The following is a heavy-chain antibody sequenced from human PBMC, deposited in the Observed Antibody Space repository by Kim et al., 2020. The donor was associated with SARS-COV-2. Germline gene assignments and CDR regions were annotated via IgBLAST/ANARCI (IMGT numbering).Heavy chain of an antibody. V-gene: IGHV3-30*01. CDR3: ARGLSSSPDYYYGMDV. D-gene: IGHD6-6*01. Sequence: MKGRLTISRDNSKNTLYLQMNSLRAEDTAVYYCARGLSSSPDYYYGMDVWGQGTTVTVSS. J-gene: IGHJ6*02.